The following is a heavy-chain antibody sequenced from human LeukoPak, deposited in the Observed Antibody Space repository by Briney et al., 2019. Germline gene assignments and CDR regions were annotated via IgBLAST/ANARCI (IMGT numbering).Heavy chain of an antibody. Sequence: TGGSLRLSCAASGFTFSSYWMSWVRQAPGKGLEWVANIKQDGSEKYYVDSVKGRFTISRDNAKNSLYLQMNSLRAEDTAVYYCASLTEEDYGDYVAAFDIWGQGTMVTVSS. V-gene: IGHV3-7*01. D-gene: IGHD4-17*01. CDR1: GFTFSSYW. CDR3: ASLTEEDYGDYVAAFDI. CDR2: IKQDGSEK. J-gene: IGHJ3*02.